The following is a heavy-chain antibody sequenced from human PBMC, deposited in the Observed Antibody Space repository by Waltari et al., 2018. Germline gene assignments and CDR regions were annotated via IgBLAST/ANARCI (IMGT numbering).Heavy chain of an antibody. CDR1: GGSISSSSYS. Sequence: QLQLQESGPGLVKPSETLSLTCTVSGGSISSSSYSSGWIRPPPGKGLGWIGSSYYSGNTYYTPSLKSRVTISVDTSKNQFSLKLSSVTAADTAVYYCARLSVDYGCLMDVWGQGTTVTVSS. V-gene: IGHV4-39*07. J-gene: IGHJ6*02. D-gene: IGHD4-17*01. CDR3: ARLSVDYGCLMDV. CDR2: SYYSGNT.